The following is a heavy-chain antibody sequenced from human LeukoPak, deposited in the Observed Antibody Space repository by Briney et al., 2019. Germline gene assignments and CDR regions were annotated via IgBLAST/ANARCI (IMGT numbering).Heavy chain of an antibody. CDR1: GGTFSSYA. Sequence: ASVTVSCKASGGTFSSYAISWVRQAPGQGLEWMGWISAYNGNTNYAQKLQGGVTMTTDTSTSTAYMELRSLRSDDTAVYYCARVTWELLTYYGMDVWGQGTTVTVSS. CDR2: ISAYNGNT. D-gene: IGHD1-26*01. CDR3: ARVTWELLTYYGMDV. V-gene: IGHV1-18*01. J-gene: IGHJ6*02.